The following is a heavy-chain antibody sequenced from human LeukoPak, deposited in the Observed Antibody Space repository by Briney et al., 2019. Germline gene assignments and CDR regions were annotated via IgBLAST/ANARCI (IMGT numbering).Heavy chain of an antibody. CDR2: IHNYETTE. CDR1: GFTFSSFG. Sequence: GGSLTLSCAASGFTFSSFGMHWVRQTPGKGLEWVTFIHNYETTEYYADSVKGRFTISRDNSKNTVYLQMNSLRVEDAAVYYRAKDDPTGRYLWGQGTLVTVSS. J-gene: IGHJ4*02. D-gene: IGHD1-26*01. V-gene: IGHV3-30*02. CDR3: AKDDPTGRYL.